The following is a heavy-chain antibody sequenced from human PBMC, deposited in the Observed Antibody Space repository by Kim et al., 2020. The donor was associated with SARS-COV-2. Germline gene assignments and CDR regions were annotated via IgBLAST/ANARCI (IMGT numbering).Heavy chain of an antibody. J-gene: IGHJ5*02. CDR3: ARVDARSLIFHL. CDR1: GGSMSSFIW. V-gene: IGHV4-4*02. D-gene: IGHD3-16*02. CDR2: IYHSGST. Sequence: SETLSLTCTVSGGSMSSFIWWSWVRQPPGQRLEWIGGIYHSGSTSYNPSLKSRVTMSLDKSKNQFSLRLTSVPAADTAVYSCARVDARSLIFHLWGQGTLATVSS.